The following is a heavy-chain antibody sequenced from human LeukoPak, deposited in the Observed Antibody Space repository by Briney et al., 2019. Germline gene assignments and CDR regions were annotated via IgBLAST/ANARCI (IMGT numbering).Heavy chain of an antibody. Sequence: ASVKVSCKASGGTFSSYAISWVRQAPGQGLEWMGGIIPIFGTANYAQKFQGRVTITTDESTSTAYMELSSLRSEDTAVYYCARASYHRSGSYSFDYWGQGTLVTVSS. CDR3: ARASYHRSGSYSFDY. V-gene: IGHV1-69*05. J-gene: IGHJ4*02. D-gene: IGHD3-10*01. CDR1: GGTFSSYA. CDR2: IIPIFGTA.